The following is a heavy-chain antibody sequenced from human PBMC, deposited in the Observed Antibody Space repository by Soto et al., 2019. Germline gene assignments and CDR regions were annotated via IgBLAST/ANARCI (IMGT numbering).Heavy chain of an antibody. CDR2: VSVYNGDI. V-gene: IGHV1-18*01. D-gene: IGHD5-12*01. Sequence: QVQLVQSGAEVKKPGASVKVSCKASGFAFSEYGFSWVRQAPGQGLEWMAWVSVYNGDINYAQRFQGRVTMTTDTSTETVYMEMRSLRSDDTAVYYCTRYRYVKDAFDLWGQGTLVRVSS. CDR3: TRYRYVKDAFDL. J-gene: IGHJ3*01. CDR1: GFAFSEYG.